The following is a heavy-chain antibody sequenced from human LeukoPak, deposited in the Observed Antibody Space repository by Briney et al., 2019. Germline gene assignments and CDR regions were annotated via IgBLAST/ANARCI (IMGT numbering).Heavy chain of an antibody. CDR1: GFTFSNYW. V-gene: IGHV3-74*01. CDR3: SRDSLSSCGGDCYSGLDV. Sequence: GGSLRLSCAASGFTFSNYWMHWVRQAPGEALMWVSRIKSDGSSTTYADSVKGRFTISRDNAKNTLYLQMNSLRAEDTAVYYCSRDSLSSCGGDCYSGLDVWGQGTTVTVSS. J-gene: IGHJ6*02. D-gene: IGHD2-21*02. CDR2: IKSDGSST.